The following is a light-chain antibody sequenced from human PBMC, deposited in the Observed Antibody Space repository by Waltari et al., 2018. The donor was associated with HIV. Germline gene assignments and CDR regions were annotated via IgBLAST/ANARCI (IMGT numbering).Light chain of an antibody. CDR2: DVT. J-gene: IGLJ2*01. V-gene: IGLV2-14*03. Sequence: QSVLTQPASVSGAPGHSITISCTGTARAFGDYIYVSWYQQLPGKAPKLVIYDVTQRPSGISHRFSGSRSGTTASLTISGLQAEDEADYYCSSYARNSPWLFGGGTKLTVL. CDR3: SSYARNSPWL. CDR1: ARAFGDYIY.